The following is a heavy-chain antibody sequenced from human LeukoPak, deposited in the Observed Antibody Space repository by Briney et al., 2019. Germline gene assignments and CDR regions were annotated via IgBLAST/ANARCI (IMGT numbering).Heavy chain of an antibody. CDR2: INPSGGST. V-gene: IGHV1-46*01. CDR1: GYTFTSYY. J-gene: IGHJ4*02. Sequence: ASVKVSCKASGYTFTSYYMHWVRQAPGQGLEWMGIINPSGGSTSYAQKFQGRVTITRDTSASTAYMELSSLRSEDTAVYYCARDPHGDSLDYWGQGTLVTVSS. CDR3: ARDPHGDSLDY. D-gene: IGHD2-21*02.